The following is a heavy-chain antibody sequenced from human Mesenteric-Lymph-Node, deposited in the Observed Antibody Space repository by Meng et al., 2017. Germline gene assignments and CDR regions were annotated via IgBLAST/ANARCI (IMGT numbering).Heavy chain of an antibody. V-gene: IGHV1-69*05. J-gene: IGHJ6*02. D-gene: IGHD2-15*01. CDR3: AVGYCAAGSCYSSRTHHFGLDV. CDR1: GDTFINYA. CDR2: LIPMFGTI. Sequence: SVKVSCKASGDTFINYAISWVRQAHGQGLEWVGVLIPMFGTINYGQKLQGRVKVTTDKSTTTACMEKSSLRSEDTALYYCAVGYCAAGSCYSSRTHHFGLDVWGQGTTVTVSS.